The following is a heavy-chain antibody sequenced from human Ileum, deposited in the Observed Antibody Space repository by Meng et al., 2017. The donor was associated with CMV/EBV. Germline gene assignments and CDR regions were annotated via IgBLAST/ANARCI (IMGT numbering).Heavy chain of an antibody. V-gene: IGHV1-58*01. CDR1: GFTFTSSA. J-gene: IGHJ3*02. Sequence: SVKVSCKASGFTFTSSAVQWVRQARGQRLEWIGWIVVGSGNTNYAQKFQERVTITRDMSTSTAYMELSSLRSEDTALYFCTKDMYGDGNAFDMWGLGKMVTVSS. D-gene: IGHD4-17*01. CDR3: TKDMYGDGNAFDM. CDR2: IVVGSGNT.